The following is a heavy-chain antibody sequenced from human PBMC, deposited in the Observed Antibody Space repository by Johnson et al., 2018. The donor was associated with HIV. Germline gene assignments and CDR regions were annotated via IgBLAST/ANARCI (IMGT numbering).Heavy chain of an antibody. J-gene: IGHJ3*02. Sequence: EVQLLESGGGVVQPGRSLRLSCAASGFTVSSYYMSWVRQAPGKGLEWVSVLFSGGSTYYADSVKGRFTISRDNSKNTLYLQMNSLRAEDTAVYYCARACRDGYTCDAFDIWGQGTMVTVSS. CDR1: GFTVSSYY. CDR2: LFSGGST. V-gene: IGHV3-66*01. D-gene: IGHD5-24*01. CDR3: ARACRDGYTCDAFDI.